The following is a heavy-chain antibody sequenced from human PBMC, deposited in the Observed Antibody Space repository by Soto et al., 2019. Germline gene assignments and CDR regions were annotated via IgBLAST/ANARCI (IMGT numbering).Heavy chain of an antibody. CDR3: VRTQTSARRFDS. J-gene: IGHJ5*01. V-gene: IGHV4-61*01. CDR1: GGSVSSGRYY. CDR2: IYYSGLT. Sequence: ETLSLTCTVSGGSVSSGRYYWSWIRQPPGKGLEWIGYIYYSGLTNYSPSLKSRVAISIDTSKNQFSLILSSVSAADTAVYYCVRTQTSARRFDSWGQGTLVTVSS. D-gene: IGHD6-6*01.